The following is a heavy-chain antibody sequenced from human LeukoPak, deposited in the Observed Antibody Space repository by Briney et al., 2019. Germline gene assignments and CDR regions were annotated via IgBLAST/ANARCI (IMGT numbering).Heavy chain of an antibody. D-gene: IGHD3-22*01. CDR1: GFTFSSYA. Sequence: GGSLRLSCAASGFTFSSYAMSWVRQAPGKGLEWVSAISGSGGSTYYADSVKGRFTISRDNSMNTLYLQMNSLRAEDTAVYYCAREGYYYDSSGYLFDYWGQGTLVTVSS. CDR2: ISGSGGST. CDR3: AREGYYYDSSGYLFDY. V-gene: IGHV3-23*01. J-gene: IGHJ4*02.